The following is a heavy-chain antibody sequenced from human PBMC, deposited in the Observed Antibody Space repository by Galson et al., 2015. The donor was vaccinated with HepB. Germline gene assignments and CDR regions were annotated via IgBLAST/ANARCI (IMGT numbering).Heavy chain of an antibody. CDR3: VRRYYDSITGCMDV. CDR2: ITRSSGSI. Sequence: SLRLSCAASGFALSGYSMSWVRQAPGKGLEWVSAITRSSGSIEYTDSVKGRFTISRDNAKDSLYLQMDSLRAEDTAVYYCVRRYYDSITGCMDVWGKGTTVTVSP. J-gene: IGHJ6*04. CDR1: GFALSGYS. V-gene: IGHV3-48*01. D-gene: IGHD3-22*01.